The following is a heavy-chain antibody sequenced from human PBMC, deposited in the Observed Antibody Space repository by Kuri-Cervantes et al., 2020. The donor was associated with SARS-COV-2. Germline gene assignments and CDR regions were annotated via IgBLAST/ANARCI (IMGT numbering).Heavy chain of an antibody. CDR1: GLTFSSYG. J-gene: IGHJ4*02. D-gene: IGHD6-13*01. CDR3: VRGGIAATGPDDY. Sequence: GGSLRLSCAASGLTFSSYGMHWVRQAPGKGLEWVAVISYDGSNKYYADSVKGRFTISRDNSKNTLYLQMNSLRAEDTAIYYCVRGGIAATGPDDYWGQGTLVTVSS. CDR2: ISYDGSNK. V-gene: IGHV3-30*12.